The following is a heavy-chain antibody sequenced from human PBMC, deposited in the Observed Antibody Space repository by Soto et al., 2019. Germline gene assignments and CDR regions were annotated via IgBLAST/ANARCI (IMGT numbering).Heavy chain of an antibody. V-gene: IGHV3-74*01. Sequence: EVQLVESGGGLVQPGGALRLSCAASGFTFSSYWMHWVRQAPGKGLVWVSRINSDGSSTSYADSVKGRFTISRDNAKNTLYLQMNSLRAEDTAVYYCARPSGSYEDWYFDLWGRGTLVTVSS. J-gene: IGHJ2*01. CDR3: ARPSGSYEDWYFDL. CDR2: INSDGSST. CDR1: GFTFSSYW. D-gene: IGHD3-10*01.